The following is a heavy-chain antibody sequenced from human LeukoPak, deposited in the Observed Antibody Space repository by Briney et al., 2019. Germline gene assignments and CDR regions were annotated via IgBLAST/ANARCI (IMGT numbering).Heavy chain of an antibody. Sequence: GGSLRLSCAASGFTFSSYWMHWVRQAPGKGLVWVSRINSDGSSTSYADSVKGRFTISRDNAKNTLYLQMNSLSADDTAMYYCVRYDVEARRFDYWGQGTLVTVSS. J-gene: IGHJ4*02. CDR2: INSDGSST. D-gene: IGHD1-1*01. CDR3: VRYDVEARRFDY. V-gene: IGHV3-74*01. CDR1: GFTFSSYW.